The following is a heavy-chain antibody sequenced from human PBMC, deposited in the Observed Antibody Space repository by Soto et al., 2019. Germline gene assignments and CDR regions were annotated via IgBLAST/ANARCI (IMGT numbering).Heavy chain of an antibody. CDR3: ASLGTAAPR. D-gene: IGHD6-13*01. Sequence: SETLSLTCTVSGGSISSDYWNWIRQPPGKGLEWMGYIYYTGSTNYDPSLKSRVTISVDTSKNQFSLKLSSVTAADTAVYYCASLGTAAPRWGQGTLVTVPS. J-gene: IGHJ4*02. CDR1: GGSISSDY. V-gene: IGHV4-59*01. CDR2: IYYTGST.